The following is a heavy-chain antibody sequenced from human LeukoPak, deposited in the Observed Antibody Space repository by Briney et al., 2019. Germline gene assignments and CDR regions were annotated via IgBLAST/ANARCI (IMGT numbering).Heavy chain of an antibody. Sequence: GGSLRLSCAASGFTFSSYAMHWVGQAPGKGLEGGAVISYDGSNKYYADFVKGRFTISRDNSKNTLYLQMNSLRAEDTAVYYCARGGSYYDILDNWFDPWGQGTLVTVSS. CDR2: ISYDGSNK. D-gene: IGHD3-9*01. CDR3: ARGGSYYDILDNWFDP. CDR1: GFTFSSYA. J-gene: IGHJ5*02. V-gene: IGHV3-30-3*01.